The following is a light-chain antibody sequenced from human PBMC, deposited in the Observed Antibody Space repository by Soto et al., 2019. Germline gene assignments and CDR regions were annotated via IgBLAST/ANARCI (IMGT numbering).Light chain of an antibody. Sequence: EIVLRQSPSTLSLSPGERATLSCRAIQSVSNNYLAWYQQKPGQAPRLLIYGASTRATGIPARFSGSGSGTEFTLTISSLQSEDFAVYYCQQYNNWPQITFGQRTRLEIK. V-gene: IGKV3-15*01. CDR1: QSVSNN. J-gene: IGKJ5*01. CDR2: GAS. CDR3: QQYNNWPQIT.